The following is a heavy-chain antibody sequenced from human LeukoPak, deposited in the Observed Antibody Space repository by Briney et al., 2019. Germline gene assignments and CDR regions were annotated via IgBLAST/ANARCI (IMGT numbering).Heavy chain of an antibody. J-gene: IGHJ4*02. CDR2: IKSKTDGGTT. V-gene: IGHV3-15*01. CDR3: TTEPSTPLWFGEPTHFDY. Sequence: GGSLRLSCAGSGFAFNIFGMHWIRQAPGKGLEWVGRIKSKTDGGTTDYAAPVKGRFTISRDDSKNTLYLQMNSLKTEDTAVYYCTTEPSTPLWFGEPTHFDYWGQGTLVTVSS. D-gene: IGHD3-10*01. CDR1: GFAFNIFG.